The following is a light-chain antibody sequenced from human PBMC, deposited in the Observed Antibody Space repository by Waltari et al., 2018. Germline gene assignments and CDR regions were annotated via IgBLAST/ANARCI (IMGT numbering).Light chain of an antibody. CDR2: VNT. J-gene: IGLJ3*02. V-gene: IGLV1-40*01. CDR3: QSYDSSLTAWV. CDR1: RPNLGAGYD. Sequence: QSVLTQPPSVSGAPGQRVTLSCTGSRPNLGAGYDVPWYQQLPGPAPKLLIYVNTNRPSGVPDRISASKSGTSASLAITGLQAEDEADYYCQSYDSSLTAWVFGGGTKLTVL.